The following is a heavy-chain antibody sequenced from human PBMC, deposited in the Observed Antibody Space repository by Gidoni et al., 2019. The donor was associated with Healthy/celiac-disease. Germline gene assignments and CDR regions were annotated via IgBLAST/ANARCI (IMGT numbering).Heavy chain of an antibody. CDR2: ISYDGSNK. J-gene: IGHJ3*02. CDR1: GFTFSSYA. CDR3: ARGGSGWPSAFDI. V-gene: IGHV3-30-3*01. D-gene: IGHD3-10*01. Sequence: QVQLVESGGGVVTPGRSLRLSCAASGFTFSSYAIHWVRQAPGKGLEWVAVISYDGSNKYYADSVKGRFTISRDNSKNTLYLQMNSLRAEDTAVYYCARGGSGWPSAFDIWGQGTMVTVSS.